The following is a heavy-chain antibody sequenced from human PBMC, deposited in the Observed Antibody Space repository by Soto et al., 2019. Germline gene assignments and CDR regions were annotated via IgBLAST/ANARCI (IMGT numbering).Heavy chain of an antibody. CDR1: GFSFSSYA. J-gene: IGHJ4*02. Sequence: EVQLLESGGGLVQPGGSLRLSCAASGFSFSSYAMGWVRQAPGKGLEGVSGIRGRGGTTYYADSVKGRFTISRDNSKNTLLLQMDSLRDEDTAIYYGAKVIVEWEILNAFDYCGQGTLVTVSS. D-gene: IGHD1-26*01. V-gene: IGHV3-23*01. CDR3: AKVIVEWEILNAFDY. CDR2: IRGRGGTT.